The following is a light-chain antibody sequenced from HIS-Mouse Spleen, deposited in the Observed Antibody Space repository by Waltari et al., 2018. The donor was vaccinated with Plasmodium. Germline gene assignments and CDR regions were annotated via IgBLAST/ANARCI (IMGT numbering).Light chain of an antibody. J-gene: IGKJ1*01. CDR3: QQYNNWPRGT. CDR1: QSVSSN. V-gene: IGKV3-15*01. CDR2: GAS. Sequence: IVMTHSRAPLSVSPGERATLSCRASQSVSSNLAWYQQKPGQAPRLLIYGASTRATGIPARFSGSGSGTEFTLTISSMQSEDFAVYYCQQYNNWPRGTFGQGTKVEIK.